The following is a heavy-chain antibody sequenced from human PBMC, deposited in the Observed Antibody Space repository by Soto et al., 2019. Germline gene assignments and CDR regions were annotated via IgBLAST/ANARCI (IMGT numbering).Heavy chain of an antibody. Sequence: QVQLVESGGGVVQPGRSLRLSCAASGFPFTTYGMHWVREGPGKGLEWVAVISYDGRYRYYADSVKGRFTISRDNSKNTLYLQMNDLRPEDTALYYCVGGQYYFDYRGQGTLVTVSS. D-gene: IGHD3-10*01. J-gene: IGHJ4*02. CDR3: VGGQYYFDY. CDR2: ISYDGRYR. CDR1: GFPFTTYG. V-gene: IGHV3-30*03.